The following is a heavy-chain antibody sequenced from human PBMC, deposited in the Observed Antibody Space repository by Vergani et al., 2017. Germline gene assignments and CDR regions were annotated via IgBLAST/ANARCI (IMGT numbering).Heavy chain of an antibody. CDR2: IYYSGST. D-gene: IGHD5-18*01. Sequence: QVQLQESGPGLVKPSETLSLTCTVSGGSISSYYWSWIRQPPGKGLEWIGYIYYSGSTNYNPSLKSRVTISVDTSKNQFSLKLSSVTAADTAVYYCARTPDTVNYYYYCMDVWGQGTTVTVSS. V-gene: IGHV4-59*01. J-gene: IGHJ6*02. CDR3: ARTPDTVNYYYYCMDV. CDR1: GGSISSYY.